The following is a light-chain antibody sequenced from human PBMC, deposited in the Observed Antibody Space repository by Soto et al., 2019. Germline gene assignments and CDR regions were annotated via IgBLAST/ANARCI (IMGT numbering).Light chain of an antibody. CDR2: ESS. CDR1: QSIRNW. CDR3: LHYDSYPWT. V-gene: IGKV1-5*01. J-gene: IGKJ1*01. Sequence: DIQMTQSPSILSASVGDRVTITCRASQSIRNWLAWYQQKPGKVPKVLIYESSTLQSGAPSRFSGSGSGTEFTLTIDSLQPDGFGTYYCLHYDSYPWTFGPGTKVDIK.